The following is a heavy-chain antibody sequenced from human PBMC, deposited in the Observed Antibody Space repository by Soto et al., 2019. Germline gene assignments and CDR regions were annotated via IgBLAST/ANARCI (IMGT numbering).Heavy chain of an antibody. V-gene: IGHV3-23*01. CDR1: GFTFSIYA. CDR2: ISGSGGTT. D-gene: IGHD2-2*01. Sequence: GGSLRLSCAASGFTFSIYAMNWVRQAPGKGLEWVSIISGSGGTTYYADSVKGRFTISGDNSKNTLYLQMNSLRAEDTAVYYCAKHGDCSSTSCYFDYWAQGTLVTVSS. J-gene: IGHJ4*02. CDR3: AKHGDCSSTSCYFDY.